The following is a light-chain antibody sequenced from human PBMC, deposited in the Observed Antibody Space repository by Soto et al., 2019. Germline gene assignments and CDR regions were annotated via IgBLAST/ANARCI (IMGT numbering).Light chain of an antibody. V-gene: IGLV2-8*01. J-gene: IGLJ2*01. CDR3: RSNAGSINLI. CDR2: EVN. Sequence: QSALTQPPSASGSPGQSVTIPCTGTSSVVGGYNFVSGYQQHPGKAPKLMIYEVNKRPSGVPDRFSGSKSGNTASLTVSGLQAEDEDDYYCRSNAGSINLIFGGGTKLTVL. CDR1: SSVVGGYNF.